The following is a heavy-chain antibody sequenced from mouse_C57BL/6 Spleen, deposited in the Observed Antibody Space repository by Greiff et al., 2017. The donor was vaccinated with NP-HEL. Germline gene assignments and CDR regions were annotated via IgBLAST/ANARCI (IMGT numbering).Heavy chain of an antibody. CDR3: AREGYLWYFDV. J-gene: IGHJ1*03. Sequence: QVQLQQSGAELVRPGASVKLSCKASGYTFTDYYINWVKQRPGQGLEWIARIYPGSGNTYYNEKFKGKATLTAEQSSSTAYMQLSSLTSEDSAVYFCAREGYLWYFDVWGTGTTVTVSS. V-gene: IGHV1-76*01. D-gene: IGHD2-2*01. CDR2: IYPGSGNT. CDR1: GYTFTDYY.